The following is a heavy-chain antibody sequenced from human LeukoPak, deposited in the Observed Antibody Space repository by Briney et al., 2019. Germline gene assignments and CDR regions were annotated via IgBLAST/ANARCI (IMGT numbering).Heavy chain of an antibody. CDR1: GGSISSGSYY. D-gene: IGHD4-11*01. J-gene: IGHJ6*03. CDR2: IYTSGST. Sequence: SETLSLTCTVSGGSISSGSYYWSWIRQPAGKGLEWTGRIYTSGSTNYNPSLKSRVTISVDTSKNQFSLKLSSVTAADTAVYYCASLQSNSYYYYYMDVWGKGTTVTVSS. V-gene: IGHV4-61*02. CDR3: ASLQSNSYYYYYMDV.